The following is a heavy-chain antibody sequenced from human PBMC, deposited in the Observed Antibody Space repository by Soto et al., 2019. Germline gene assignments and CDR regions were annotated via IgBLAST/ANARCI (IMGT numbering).Heavy chain of an antibody. D-gene: IGHD6-13*01. CDR1: GFAFSTFA. CDR3: EKSYSSNWYDYFDY. V-gene: IGHV3-23*01. Sequence: EVQLLESGGRLVQPGGSLRLSCAASGFAFSTFAMSWVRQAPGKWLEWVSGISGSGDSTYYTDSVKGRFTISRDISKNTLYLQMNSLRAEDTALYYCEKSYSSNWYDYFDYWGQGTLVTVSS. J-gene: IGHJ4*02. CDR2: ISGSGDST.